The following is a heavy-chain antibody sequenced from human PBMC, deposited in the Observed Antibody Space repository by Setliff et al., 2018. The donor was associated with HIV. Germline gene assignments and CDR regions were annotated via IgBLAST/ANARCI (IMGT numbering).Heavy chain of an antibody. D-gene: IGHD5-12*01. V-gene: IGHV5-51*01. CDR2: IYPGDSDT. CDR1: GYSFTSYW. CDR3: ARHRAGYSGYAIPILDY. J-gene: IGHJ4*02. Sequence: GESLKISCKGSGYSFTSYWIGWVRQMPGKGLEWMGIIYPGDSDTRYSPSFQGQVTISIDKSITTAYLHLSSLEASDTAIYYCARHRAGYSGYAIPILDYWGQGTLVTVSS.